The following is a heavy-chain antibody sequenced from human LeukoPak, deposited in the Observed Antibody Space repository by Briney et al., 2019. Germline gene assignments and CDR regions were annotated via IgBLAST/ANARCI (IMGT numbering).Heavy chain of an antibody. CDR1: GLTFSTSI. CDR3: ARDGRGHDILTGYYFGSPWDP. V-gene: IGHV3-21*01. J-gene: IGHJ5*02. CDR2: ISTRSKYK. D-gene: IGHD3-9*01. Sequence: PGGSLRLSCAASGLTFSTSIMNWVRQAPGKGLKWVSSISTRSKYKYYADSVKGRFTLSRDNAKNSLYLQMNSLRAENTAVYYCARDGRGHDILTGYYFGSPWDPWGEGTLVTVSS.